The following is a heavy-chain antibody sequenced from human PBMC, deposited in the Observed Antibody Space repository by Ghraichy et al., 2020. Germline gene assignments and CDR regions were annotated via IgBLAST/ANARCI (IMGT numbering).Heavy chain of an antibody. V-gene: IGHV3-30*18. CDR2: ISYDGSNK. CDR3: AKLIAAAGTGVDY. J-gene: IGHJ4*02. Sequence: GGSLRLSCAASGFTFSSYGMHWVRQAPGKGLEWVAVISYDGSNKYYADSVKGRFTISRDNSKNTLYLQMNSLRAEDTAVYYCAKLIAAAGTGVDYWGQGTLVTVSS. D-gene: IGHD6-13*01. CDR1: GFTFSSYG.